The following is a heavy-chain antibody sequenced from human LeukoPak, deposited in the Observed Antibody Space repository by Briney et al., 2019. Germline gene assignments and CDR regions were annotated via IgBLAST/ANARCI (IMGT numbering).Heavy chain of an antibody. Sequence: GGSLRLSCEASGFTFSDYRMHWVRQAPGKGLVWVSHTNSDGSSTSYEDSVKGRFTISRDNAKNTLYLQMNSLRAEDTAVYYCARVMYYYDSSGYYYYWYFDLWGRGTLVTVSS. V-gene: IGHV3-74*01. J-gene: IGHJ2*01. CDR2: TNSDGSST. CDR3: ARVMYYYDSSGYYYYWYFDL. CDR1: GFTFSDYR. D-gene: IGHD3-22*01.